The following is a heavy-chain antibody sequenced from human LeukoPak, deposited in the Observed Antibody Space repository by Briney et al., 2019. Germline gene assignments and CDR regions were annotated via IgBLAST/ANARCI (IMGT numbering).Heavy chain of an antibody. J-gene: IGHJ6*03. D-gene: IGHD1-7*01. Sequence: GGSLRLSCAASGFTFSSYAMSWVRQAPGKGLEWVSAISGSGGSTYYADPVKGRFTISRDNAKNSLYLQMNSLKAEDTAVYYCARNRFPITGTTNNYYYMDVWGKGTTVTVSS. V-gene: IGHV3-23*01. CDR3: ARNRFPITGTTNNYYYMDV. CDR2: ISGSGGST. CDR1: GFTFSSYA.